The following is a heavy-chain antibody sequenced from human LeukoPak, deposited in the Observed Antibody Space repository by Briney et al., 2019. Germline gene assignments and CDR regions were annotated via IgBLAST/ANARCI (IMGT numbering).Heavy chain of an antibody. Sequence: SETLSLTCSVYGGSFSGYYWSWIRQPPGKGLEWIGEINHSGSTNYNPSLKSRVTISVDTSKNQFSLKLSSVTAADTAVYYCAREGYDFWSGYFRWEGNWFDPWGQGTLVTVSS. J-gene: IGHJ5*02. D-gene: IGHD3-3*01. CDR1: GGSFSGYY. CDR3: AREGYDFWSGYFRWEGNWFDP. CDR2: INHSGST. V-gene: IGHV4-34*01.